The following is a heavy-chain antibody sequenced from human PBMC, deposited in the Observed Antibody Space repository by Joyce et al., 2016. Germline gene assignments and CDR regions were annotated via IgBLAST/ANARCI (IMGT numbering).Heavy chain of an antibody. Sequence: QITLKESGPPLVKPTQTLTLTCTFSGFSLSTSGVGVGWIRQPPGKALEWVALIYWNDDKRYSPTLKSRLTITKDTSKKQVVLTMTNMDPVDTATYYCAHRIQSLDYGDYGAAFDVWGQGTMVTVSS. V-gene: IGHV2-5*01. CDR2: IYWNDDK. CDR3: AHRIQSLDYGDYGAAFDV. CDR1: GFSLSTSGVG. J-gene: IGHJ3*01. D-gene: IGHD4-17*01.